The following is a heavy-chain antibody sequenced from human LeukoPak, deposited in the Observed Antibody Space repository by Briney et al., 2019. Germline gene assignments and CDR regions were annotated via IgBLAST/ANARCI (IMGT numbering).Heavy chain of an antibody. CDR3: ARVGINWNHFDY. D-gene: IGHD1-1*01. Sequence: SETLSLTCTVSGGSISSYYWSWIRQPPGKGLEWIGYIYYSGSTNYNPSLKSRVTISVDTSKNQFSLKLSSVTAADTAVYYCARVGINWNHFDYWGQGTLVTVSS. CDR1: GGSISSYY. J-gene: IGHJ4*02. CDR2: IYYSGST. V-gene: IGHV4-59*01.